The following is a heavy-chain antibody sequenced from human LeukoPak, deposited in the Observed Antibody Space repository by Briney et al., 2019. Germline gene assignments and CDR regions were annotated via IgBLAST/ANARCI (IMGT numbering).Heavy chain of an antibody. V-gene: IGHV3-33*01. CDR2: VWYDGSNK. D-gene: IGHD2-2*01. Sequence: PGGSLRLSCAASGFTFSSYGMHWVRQAPGKGLEWVAVVWYDGSNKYYADSVKGRFTISRDNSKNTLYLQMNSLRAEDTAVYYCARDLYQLLSGGFDPWGQGTLVTVSS. CDR1: GFTFSSYG. J-gene: IGHJ5*02. CDR3: ARDLYQLLSGGFDP.